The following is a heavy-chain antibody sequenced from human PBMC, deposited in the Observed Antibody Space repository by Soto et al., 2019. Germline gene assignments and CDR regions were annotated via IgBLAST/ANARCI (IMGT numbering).Heavy chain of an antibody. CDR1: GGSISSSSYY. V-gene: IGHV4-39*01. CDR3: ARCSSTSYLYYYGMDV. CDR2: IYYSGST. Sequence: PSETLSLTCTVSGGSISSSSYYWGWIRQPPGKGLGWIGSIYYSGSTYYNPSLKSRVTISVDTSKNQFSLKLSSVTAADTAVYYCARCSSTSYLYYYGMDVWGQGTTVTVSS. J-gene: IGHJ6*02. D-gene: IGHD2-2*01.